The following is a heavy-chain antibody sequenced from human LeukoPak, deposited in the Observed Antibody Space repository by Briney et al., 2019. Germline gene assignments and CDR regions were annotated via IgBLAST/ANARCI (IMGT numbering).Heavy chain of an antibody. V-gene: IGHV3-48*04. D-gene: IGHD2-2*01. CDR2: ISSSSSTI. CDR3: AKDKGLFVVVPATNY. Sequence: GGSLRLSCAASGFTFSSYSMNWVRQAPGKGLEWVSYISSSSSTIYYADSVKGRFTISRDNAKNSLYLQMNSLRAEDTAVYYCAKDKGLFVVVPATNYWGQGTLVTVSS. J-gene: IGHJ4*02. CDR1: GFTFSSYS.